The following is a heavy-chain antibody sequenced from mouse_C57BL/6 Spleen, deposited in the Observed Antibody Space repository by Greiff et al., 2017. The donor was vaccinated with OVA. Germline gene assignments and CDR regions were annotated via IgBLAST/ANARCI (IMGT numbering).Heavy chain of an antibody. V-gene: IGHV14-1*01. D-gene: IGHD3-2*02. CDR1: GFNIKDYY. Sequence: VQLQQSGAELVRPGASVKLSCTASGFNIKDYYMHWVKQRPEQGLEWIGRIDPEDGDTEYAPKFQGKATMTADTSSNTAYLQLSSLTSEDTAVYYCTKGRDGSEMDYFDYWGQGTTLTVSS. CDR2: IDPEDGDT. CDR3: TKGRDGSEMDYFDY. J-gene: IGHJ2*01.